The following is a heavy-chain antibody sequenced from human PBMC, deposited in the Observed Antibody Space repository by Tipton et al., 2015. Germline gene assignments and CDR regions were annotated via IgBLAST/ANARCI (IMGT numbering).Heavy chain of an antibody. Sequence: GLVKPSETLSVTCGVYGGSFSGYYWGWIRQPPGKGLEWIGSIFYRGNTYYNTSLHSRVIISVDTSKTQFSLELSSVTAADTAVYYCARHRSATSDFDLWGQGTLVTVSS. V-gene: IGHV4-39*01. J-gene: IGHJ4*02. CDR1: GGSFSGYY. CDR2: IFYRGNT. CDR3: ARHRSATSDFDL.